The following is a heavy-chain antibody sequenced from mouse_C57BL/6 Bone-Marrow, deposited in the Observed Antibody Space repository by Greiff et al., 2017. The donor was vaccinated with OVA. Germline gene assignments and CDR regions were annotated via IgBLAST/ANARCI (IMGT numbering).Heavy chain of an antibody. V-gene: IGHV5-9-1*02. CDR1: GFTFSSYA. D-gene: IGHD5-2*01. J-gene: IGHJ3*01. CDR2: ISSGGDYI. CDR3: TRYERILPWFAY. Sequence: EVKLVESGEGLVKPGGSLKLSCAASGFTFSSYAMSWVRQTPEKRLEWVAYISSGGDYIYYADTVKGRFTISRDNARNTLYLQMSSLKSEDTSMDYCTRYERILPWFAYWGQGTLVTVSA.